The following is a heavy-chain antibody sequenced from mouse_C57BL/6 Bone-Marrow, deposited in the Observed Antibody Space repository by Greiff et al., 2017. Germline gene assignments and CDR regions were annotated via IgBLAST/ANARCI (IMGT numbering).Heavy chain of an antibody. CDR3: AREGLGSSSPWFAY. D-gene: IGHD1-1*01. CDR1: GYSFTGYY. V-gene: IGHV1-42*01. CDR2: INPSTGGT. J-gene: IGHJ3*01. Sequence: EVQLQQSGPELVKPGASVKISCKASGYSFTGYYMNWVKQSPEKSLEWIGEINPSTGGTTYNQKFKAKATLTVDKSSSTAYMQLKSLTSEDSAVYYCAREGLGSSSPWFAYWGKGTLVTVSA.